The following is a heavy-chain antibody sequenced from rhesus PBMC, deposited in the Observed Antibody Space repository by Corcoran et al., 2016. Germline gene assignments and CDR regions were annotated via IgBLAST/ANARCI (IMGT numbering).Heavy chain of an antibody. CDR2: IRSKAKNYET. D-gene: IGHD6-43*01. J-gene: IGHJ4*01. Sequence: EVQVVESGGGLVQPGGSLRLSCAASGFSFSSSSMHWVRQASGKGLELVGRIRSKAKNYETGYAASGKGRFTISRDDSKNTAYLQMNSLKTEDTAVYYCATSAAATFDYWGQGVLVTVSS. V-gene: IGHV3-118*01. CDR1: GFSFSSSS. CDR3: ATSAAATFDY.